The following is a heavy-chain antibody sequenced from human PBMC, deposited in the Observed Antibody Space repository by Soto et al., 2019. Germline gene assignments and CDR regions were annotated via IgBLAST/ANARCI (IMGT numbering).Heavy chain of an antibody. CDR3: ARDLSSGWFDY. J-gene: IGHJ4*02. CDR1: GYMFSNYA. CDR2: INVYNGNT. D-gene: IGHD6-19*01. Sequence: QVQLVQSGGEVKRPGASVQVSCKASGYMFSNYAISWVRQTPGQGLEWMGWINVYNGNTNYAQKFQGRVTMATDTSTNTAYLDLRSLRSDDTAVYFCARDLSSGWFDYWGQGTLVIVSS. V-gene: IGHV1-18*01.